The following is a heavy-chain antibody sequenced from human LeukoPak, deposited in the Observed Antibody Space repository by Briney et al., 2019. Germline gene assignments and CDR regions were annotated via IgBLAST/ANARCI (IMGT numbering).Heavy chain of an antibody. CDR2: MNPNSGNT. Sequence: ASVKVSCKASGGTFSSYAISWVRQAPGQGLEWMGWMNPNSGNTGYAQKFQGRVTMTRNTSISSAYMELSSLRSEDTAVYYCARRLWFGGGYYFDYWGQGTLVTVSS. J-gene: IGHJ4*02. V-gene: IGHV1-8*02. CDR1: GGTFSSYA. CDR3: ARRLWFGGGYYFDY. D-gene: IGHD3-10*01.